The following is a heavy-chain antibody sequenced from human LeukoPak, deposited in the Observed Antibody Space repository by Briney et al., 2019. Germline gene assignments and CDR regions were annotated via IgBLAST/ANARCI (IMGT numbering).Heavy chain of an antibody. CDR1: GGSISSGGYY. V-gene: IGHV4-61*02. CDR3: ARYCSSTSCYWDAFDI. Sequence: PSETLSLTCTVSGGSISSGGYYWSWIRQPAGKGLEWIGRIYTSGSTNYNPSLKSRVTISVDTSKNQFSLKLSSVTAADTAVYYCARYCSSTSCYWDAFDIWGQGTMVTVSS. D-gene: IGHD2-2*01. J-gene: IGHJ3*02. CDR2: IYTSGST.